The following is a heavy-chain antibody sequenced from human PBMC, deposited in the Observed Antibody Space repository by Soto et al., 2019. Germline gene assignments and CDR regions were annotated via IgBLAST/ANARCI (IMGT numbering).Heavy chain of an antibody. CDR2: ISGSGDRT. D-gene: IGHD3-22*01. J-gene: IGHJ4*02. CDR1: GITISNYP. CDR3: VQDDGGYPSTAPH. Sequence: EVQLLESGGGLVQPGGSLRLSCAASGITISNYPMSWVRQAPGKGLDWVSGISGSGDRTYYADSAKGRFTISKDISKNSLSLQLDRLRVEDTAVYFCVQDDGGYPSTAPHWGQGTLVTVSS. V-gene: IGHV3-23*01.